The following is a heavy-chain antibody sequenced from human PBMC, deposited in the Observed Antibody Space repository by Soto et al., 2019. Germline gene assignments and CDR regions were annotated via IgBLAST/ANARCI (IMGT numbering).Heavy chain of an antibody. J-gene: IGHJ6*02. CDR2: IIPLFGTA. D-gene: IGHD2-15*01. CDR1: GGTFSSYA. V-gene: IGHV1-69*13. CDR3: ARDDGKPVVTDDGDYGMDV. Sequence: SSVKVSCKASGGTFSSYAISWVRQAPGQGLEWMGGIIPLFGTANYAQKFQGRVTITADESTSTAYMELSSLRSEDTAVYYCARDDGKPVVTDDGDYGMDVWGQGTTVTVSS.